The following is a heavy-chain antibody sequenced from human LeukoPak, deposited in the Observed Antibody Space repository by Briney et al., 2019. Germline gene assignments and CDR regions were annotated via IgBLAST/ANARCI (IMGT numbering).Heavy chain of an antibody. CDR1: GGTFSSYA. CDR3: ARSHSRLWFGDFDY. Sequence: SVRVSFKASGGTFSSYAISWVRQAPGQGLEWMGGIIPIFGTANYAQKFQGRVTITADESTSTAYMELSSLRSEDTAVYYCARSHSRLWFGDFDYWGQGTLVTVSS. V-gene: IGHV1-69*13. J-gene: IGHJ4*02. CDR2: IIPIFGTA. D-gene: IGHD3-10*01.